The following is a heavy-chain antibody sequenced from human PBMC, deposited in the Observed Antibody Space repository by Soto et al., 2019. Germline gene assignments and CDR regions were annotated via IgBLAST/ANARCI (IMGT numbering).Heavy chain of an antibody. CDR2: ISYDGSNK. D-gene: IGHD5-12*01. CDR3: AKERWLQFTPYSYGMEV. V-gene: IGHV3-30*18. J-gene: IGHJ6*02. CDR1: GLSFSSYG. Sequence: GGSLRLSCAASGLSFSSYGMHLVRQAPGKGLEWVAFISYDGSNKYYADSVKGRFTISRDNSKKTLYLQMNSLRAEDTAVYYCAKERWLQFTPYSYGMEVWGQGPTVTVSS.